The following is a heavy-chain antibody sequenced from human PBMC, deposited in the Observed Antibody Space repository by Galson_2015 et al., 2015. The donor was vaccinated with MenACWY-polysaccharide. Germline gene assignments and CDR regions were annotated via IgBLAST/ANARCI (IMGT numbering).Heavy chain of an antibody. D-gene: IGHD6-19*01. CDR1: GFTFEDYG. V-gene: IGHV3-20*04. Sequence: SLRLSCAASGFTFEDYGMSWVRHAPGKGLEWVSGIIGSGSSRDYAESVKGRFTISRDNAKNSLYLQMNSLRAEDTAFYYCARDAVGSGFYYFDFWGQGTLVTVSS. CDR3: ARDAVGSGFYYFDF. CDR2: IIGSGSSR. J-gene: IGHJ4*02.